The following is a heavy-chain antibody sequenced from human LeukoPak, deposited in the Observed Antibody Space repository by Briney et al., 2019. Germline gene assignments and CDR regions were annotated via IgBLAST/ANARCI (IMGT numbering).Heavy chain of an antibody. CDR1: GGTFSSYA. J-gene: IGHJ4*02. CDR3: ARVRVWNDAEGFDY. V-gene: IGHV1-69*13. Sequence: ASVKVSCKASGGTFSSYAISWVRQAPGQGLEWMGGIIPIFGTANYAQKFQGRVTITADESTSTAYMELSSLRSEDTAVYYCARVRVWNDAEGFDYWGQGTLVTVSS. CDR2: IIPIFGTA. D-gene: IGHD1-1*01.